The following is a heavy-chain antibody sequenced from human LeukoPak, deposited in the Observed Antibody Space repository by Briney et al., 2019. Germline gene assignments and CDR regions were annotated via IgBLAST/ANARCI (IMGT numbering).Heavy chain of an antibody. CDR2: IYYSGST. Sequence: SETLSLTCTVSGGSISSSSYYWGSIRQPPGKGLEWSGSIYYSGSTYYNPSLTSRVTISVDTSKNQFSLKLSSVTAADTAVYYCARRRGEVGAPPDYWGQGTLVTVSS. V-gene: IGHV4-39*01. J-gene: IGHJ4*02. D-gene: IGHD1-26*01. CDR1: GGSISSSSYY. CDR3: ARRRGEVGAPPDY.